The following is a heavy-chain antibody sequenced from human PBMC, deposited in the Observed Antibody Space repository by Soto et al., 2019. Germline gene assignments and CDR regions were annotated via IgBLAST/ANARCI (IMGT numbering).Heavy chain of an antibody. CDR2: VESSGST. CDR3: ARGGVTTVVIPKYYYFGLDV. J-gene: IGHJ6*02. V-gene: IGHV4-59*01. CDR1: GGSISSYY. D-gene: IGHD4-17*01. Sequence: SETLSLTCTVSGGSISSYYWTWVRQPPGKGLEWIGYVESSGSTSYNPSLMSRVTISVDTSKNQFPLKLTSVTAADTAVYYCARGGVTTVVIPKYYYFGLDVWGQGTTVTVSS.